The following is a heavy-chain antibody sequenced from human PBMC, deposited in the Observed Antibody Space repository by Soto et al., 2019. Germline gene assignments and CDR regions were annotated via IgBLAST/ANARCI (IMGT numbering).Heavy chain of an antibody. CDR3: VREEYGGVYFDY. J-gene: IGHJ4*02. V-gene: IGHV3-30*04. D-gene: IGHD2-8*02. Sequence: ESGGGVVQPGRSLRLPCAASGFTFSSYAMHWVRQAPGKGLEWVAVISYDGSNKYYADSVKGRFTISRDNSKNTLYLQMNSLRVEDTAVYYCVREEYGGVYFDYWGQGMLVTVSS. CDR2: ISYDGSNK. CDR1: GFTFSSYA.